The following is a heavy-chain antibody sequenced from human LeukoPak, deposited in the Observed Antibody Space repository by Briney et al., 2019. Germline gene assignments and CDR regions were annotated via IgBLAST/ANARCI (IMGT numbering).Heavy chain of an antibody. V-gene: IGHV1-18*01. D-gene: IGHD1-1*01. CDR2: ISGYNGYT. J-gene: IGHJ6*03. CDR1: GYTFTSYG. CDR3: ARGAVNRYNWNDDNFYYYYMDV. Sequence: EASVKVSCKASGYTFTSYGINWVRQAPGQGLEWMGGISGYNGYTYYAQKLQGRVTMTTDTSTSTAYMELRSLRSGDTAVYYCARGAVNRYNWNDDNFYYYYMDVWGKGTTVTISS.